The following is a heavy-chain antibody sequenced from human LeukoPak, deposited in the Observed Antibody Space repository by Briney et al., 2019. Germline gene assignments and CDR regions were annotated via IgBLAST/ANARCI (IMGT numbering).Heavy chain of an antibody. V-gene: IGHV3-20*04. CDR2: INWNGGNT. Sequence: GGSLRLSCAASGFTFDDYGMSWVRQAPGKGLERVSGINWNGGNTNYADSVKGRFTISRDNARNSLYLRMNSLRAEDTAVYYCARDPGAYSSSPIDYWGQGTLVTVSS. D-gene: IGHD6-6*01. J-gene: IGHJ4*02. CDR1: GFTFDDYG. CDR3: ARDPGAYSSSPIDY.